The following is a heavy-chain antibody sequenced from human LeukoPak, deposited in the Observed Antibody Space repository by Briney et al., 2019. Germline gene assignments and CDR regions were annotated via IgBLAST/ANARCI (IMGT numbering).Heavy chain of an antibody. CDR1: GYSFTSYW. D-gene: IGHD2-2*01. CDR3: ARHAGDIVVVPAAVPPGFDP. J-gene: IGHJ5*02. CDR2: IDPSDSYT. Sequence: GESLRISCKGSGYSFTSYWISWVRQMPGKGLEWMGRIDPSDSYTNYSPSFQGHVTISADKSISTAYLQWSSLKASDTAMYYCARHAGDIVVVPAAVPPGFDPWGQGTLVTVSS. V-gene: IGHV5-10-1*01.